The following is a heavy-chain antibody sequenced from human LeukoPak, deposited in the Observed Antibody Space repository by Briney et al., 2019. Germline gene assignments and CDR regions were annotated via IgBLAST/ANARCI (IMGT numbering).Heavy chain of an antibody. J-gene: IGHJ4*02. V-gene: IGHV1-69*06. CDR2: IIPIFGTA. D-gene: IGHD3-9*01. Sequence: ASVKVPCKASGGTFSSYAISWVRQAPGQGLEWMGGIIPIFGTANYAQKFQGRVTITADKSTSTAYMELSSLRSEDTAVYYCARPAYDILTGHWGLGTLVTVSS. CDR3: ARPAYDILTGH. CDR1: GGTFSSYA.